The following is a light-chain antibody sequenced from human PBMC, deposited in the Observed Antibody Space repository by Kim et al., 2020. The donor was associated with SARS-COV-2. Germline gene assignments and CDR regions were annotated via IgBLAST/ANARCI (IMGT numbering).Light chain of an antibody. J-gene: IGKJ2*01. Sequence: STSPGDKVTITCRLTQNTARYLSWFQQRPGKAPQLLIYAAYTLHTGAPSMFSGSGSETDFTLTINPLQSEDSATYFCQQYFDFPYTFGLGTKLEI. CDR2: AAY. CDR3: QQYFDFPYT. CDR1: QNTARY. V-gene: IGKV1D-8*01.